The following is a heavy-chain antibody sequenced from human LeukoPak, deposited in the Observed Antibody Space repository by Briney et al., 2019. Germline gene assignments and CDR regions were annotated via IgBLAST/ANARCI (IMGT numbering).Heavy chain of an antibody. CDR2: IYSGGST. CDR3: ASTPGFAAPFDY. Sequence: GGSLRLSCAASGFIVSSNYMSWVRQAPGKGLEWVSVIYSGGSTYYADSVKSRFTISRDNSKNTLYLQMNSLRAEDTAVYYCASTPGFAAPFDYWGQGTLVTVSS. J-gene: IGHJ4*02. V-gene: IGHV3-53*01. D-gene: IGHD1-14*01. CDR1: GFIVSSNY.